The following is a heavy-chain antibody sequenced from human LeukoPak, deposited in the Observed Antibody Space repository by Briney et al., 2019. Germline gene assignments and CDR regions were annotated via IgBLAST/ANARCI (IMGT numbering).Heavy chain of an antibody. J-gene: IGHJ4*02. Sequence: GGSLRLSCAASGFTFSSYSMNWVRQAPGKGLEWVSSISSSSSYIYYADSVKGRFTISRDNAKNSLYLQMNSLGAEDTAVYYCARDRMGDCSGGSCYNGFDYWGQGTLVTVSS. V-gene: IGHV3-21*01. CDR3: ARDRMGDCSGGSCYNGFDY. CDR2: ISSSSSYI. CDR1: GFTFSSYS. D-gene: IGHD2-15*01.